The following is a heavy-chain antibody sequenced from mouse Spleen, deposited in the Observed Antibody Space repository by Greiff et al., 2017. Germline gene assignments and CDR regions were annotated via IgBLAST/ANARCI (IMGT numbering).Heavy chain of an antibody. V-gene: IGHV1S81*02. D-gene: IGHD2-4*01. Sequence: QVQLQQSGAELVKPGASVKLSCKASGYTFTSYYMYWVKQRPGQGLEWIGEINPSNGGTNFNEKFKSKATLTVDKSSSTAYMQLSSLTSEDSEVYYCKRAAMIKTIAMDYWGQGTSVTVSS. CDR1: GYTFTSYY. CDR2: INPSNGGT. J-gene: IGHJ4*01. CDR3: KRAAMIKTIAMDY.